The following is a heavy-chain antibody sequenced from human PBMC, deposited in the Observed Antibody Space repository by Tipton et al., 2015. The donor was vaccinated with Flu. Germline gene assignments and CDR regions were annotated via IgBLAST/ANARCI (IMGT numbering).Heavy chain of an antibody. CDR2: ISGGSNNI. CDR1: GFTFRTYT. D-gene: IGHD2-2*01. Sequence: SLRLSCAASGFTFRTYTMNWVRQAPGKGLERVSSISGGSNNIYYADSVRGRFTISRDNADNSLFLHMNSLRADDTAVYYCARDLVPAAPFDYWGRGTLVTVSS. J-gene: IGHJ4*02. CDR3: ARDLVPAAPFDY. V-gene: IGHV3-21*01.